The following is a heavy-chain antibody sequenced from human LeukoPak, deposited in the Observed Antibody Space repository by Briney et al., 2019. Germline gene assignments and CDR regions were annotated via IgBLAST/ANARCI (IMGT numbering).Heavy chain of an antibody. CDR3: VREYSSSWNSKRYFDL. D-gene: IGHD6-19*01. CDR1: GFTFSTYW. V-gene: IGHV3-74*01. J-gene: IGHJ2*01. CDR2: VNSDGTFP. Sequence: GGSLRLSCAASGFTFSTYWMHWVRQSPEKGLVWVSRVNSDGTFPNYVDSVKGRFTISRDNTKNTLCLHLTRLRAEDTAVYYCVREYSSSWNSKRYFDLWGRGALVTVSS.